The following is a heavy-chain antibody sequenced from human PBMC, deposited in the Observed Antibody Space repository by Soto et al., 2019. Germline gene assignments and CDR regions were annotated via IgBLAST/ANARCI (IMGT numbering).Heavy chain of an antibody. V-gene: IGHV4-39*01. J-gene: IGHJ1*01. D-gene: IGHD2-2*01. CDR2: IYYSGST. CDR1: GGSISSSSYY. Sequence: KSSETLSLTCTVSGGSISSSSYYWGWIRQPPGKGLEWIGSIYYSGSTYYNPSLKSRVTISVDTSKNQFSLKLSSVTAADTAVYYCARTVVPAAKYFQHWGQGTLVTVSS. CDR3: ARTVVPAAKYFQH.